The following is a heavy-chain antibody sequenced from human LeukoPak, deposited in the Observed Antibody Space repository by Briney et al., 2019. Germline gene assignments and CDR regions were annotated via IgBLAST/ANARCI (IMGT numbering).Heavy chain of an antibody. D-gene: IGHD3-10*01. CDR3: ARVGRDGSGRQTKGAFDI. Sequence: PSETLSLTCTVSGYSISSGYYWSWIRQPPGKGLEWIGYIYYSGSTNYNPSLKSRVTISVDTSKNQFSLKLSSVTAADTAVYYCARVGRDGSGRQTKGAFDIWGQGTMVTVSS. CDR1: GYSISSGYY. CDR2: IYYSGST. V-gene: IGHV4-61*01. J-gene: IGHJ3*02.